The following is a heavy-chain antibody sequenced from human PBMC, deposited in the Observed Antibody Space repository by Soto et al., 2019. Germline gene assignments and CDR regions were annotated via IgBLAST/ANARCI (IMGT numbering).Heavy chain of an antibody. CDR2: IIPIFGTA. Sequence: QVQLVQSGAEVNKPGSSVKVSCTASGGTFSSYAISWVRQAPGQGLEWMGGIIPIFGTANYAQKFQGRVTITADESTSTAYMELSSLRSEDTAVYYCARGRIVATLGAFDIWGQGTMVTVSS. V-gene: IGHV1-69*01. CDR3: ARGRIVATLGAFDI. J-gene: IGHJ3*02. D-gene: IGHD5-12*01. CDR1: GGTFSSYA.